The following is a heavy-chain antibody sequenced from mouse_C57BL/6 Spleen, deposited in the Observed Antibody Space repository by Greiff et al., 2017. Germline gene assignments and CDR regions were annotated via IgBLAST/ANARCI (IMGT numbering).Heavy chain of an antibody. CDR1: GFTFSDYY. D-gene: IGHD2-5*01. CDR3: ARHTPYYSDYKNAMDD. V-gene: IGHV5-12*01. J-gene: IGHJ4*01. Sequence: EVQLVESGGGLVQPGGSLKLSCAASGFTFSDYYMSWVRQTPEKRLEWVAYISNAGGSTYYPDTVKGRFTISRDNAKNTQYLQMSRLKSEATAMYYCARHTPYYSDYKNAMDDWGQGTSGTVSS. CDR2: ISNAGGST.